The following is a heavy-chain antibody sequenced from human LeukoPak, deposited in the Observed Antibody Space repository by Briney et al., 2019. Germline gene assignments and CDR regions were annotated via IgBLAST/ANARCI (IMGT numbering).Heavy chain of an antibody. Sequence: GGSLRLSCAASRFSFSGYTMNWVRQAPGKGLEWVSSITSSSSNIYYADSVKGRFTISRDNAKTSLYLQMNRLRVEDTAVYHCAKNLINGIWYYYGSGSYNFDCWGQGTLVTVSS. V-gene: IGHV3-21*01. J-gene: IGHJ4*02. CDR2: ITSSSSNI. CDR3: AKNLINGIWYYYGSGSYNFDC. D-gene: IGHD3-10*01. CDR1: RFSFSGYT.